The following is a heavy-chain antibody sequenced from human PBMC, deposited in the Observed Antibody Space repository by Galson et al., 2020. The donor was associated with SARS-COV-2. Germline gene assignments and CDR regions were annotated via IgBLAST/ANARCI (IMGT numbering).Heavy chain of an antibody. CDR2: IYYSGRT. CDR1: GGSISSYY. V-gene: IGHV4-59*01. Sequence: ASETLSLTCTVSGGSISSYYWSWIRQPPGKGLEWIGYIYYSGRTNYNPSLKSRVTISVDTSQNQFSLKLTAVTAADTAVYYWAREVGGTYLDYWGQGTLVTVSS. J-gene: IGHJ4*02. D-gene: IGHD3-10*01. CDR3: AREVGGTYLDY.